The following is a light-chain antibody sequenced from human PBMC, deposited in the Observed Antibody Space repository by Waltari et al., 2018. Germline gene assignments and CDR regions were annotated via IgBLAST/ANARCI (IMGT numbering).Light chain of an antibody. V-gene: IGKV3-11*01. CDR2: DAS. CDR3: QQRSNWPRIS. Sequence: FVLTQSPYSLSLSAGERATLSCRSSQDIKKFLAWYQQKPGQAPRLIIHDASTRSTGIPARFSGSGSGTDFTLTISSVEPEDFAVYYCQQRSNWPRISFGQGTRLELK. J-gene: IGKJ5*01. CDR1: QDIKKF.